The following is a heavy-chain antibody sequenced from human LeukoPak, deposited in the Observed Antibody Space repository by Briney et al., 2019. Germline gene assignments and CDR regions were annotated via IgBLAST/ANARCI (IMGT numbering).Heavy chain of an antibody. CDR1: GGSISSSSW. D-gene: IGHD2-2*01. J-gene: IGHJ5*02. CDR2: IHHSGTT. CDR3: AVRSYCSSTSCYVRWFDP. V-gene: IGHV4-4*02. Sequence: SETLSLTCNVSGGSISSSSWWSWVRQPPGKGLECIGDIHHSGTTNYNPSLKSRVTISLDKSKNQFSLKLSSVTAADTAVYYCAVRSYCSSTSCYVRWFDPWGQGTLVTVSS.